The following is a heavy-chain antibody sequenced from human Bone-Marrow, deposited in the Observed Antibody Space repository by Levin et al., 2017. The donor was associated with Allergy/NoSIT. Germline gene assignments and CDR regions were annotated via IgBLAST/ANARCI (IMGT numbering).Heavy chain of an antibody. CDR3: VREERLRWSHY. CDR1: GFTFSDYY. V-gene: IGHV3-11*01. D-gene: IGHD4-23*01. CDR2: ISSSSSTI. J-gene: IGHJ4*02. Sequence: GESLKISCATSGFTFSDYYMSWVRQAPGKGLEWLSYISSSSSTIYYGDSVKGRFTISRDNAKNSLYLQMNSLKAEDTAVYYCVREERLRWSHYWGQGTLVTVYS.